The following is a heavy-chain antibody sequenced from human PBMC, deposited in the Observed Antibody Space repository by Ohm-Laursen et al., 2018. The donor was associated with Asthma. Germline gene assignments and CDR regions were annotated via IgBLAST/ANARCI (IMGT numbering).Heavy chain of an antibody. D-gene: IGHD4-17*01. Sequence: SLRLSCAASGFTLSSYAMHWVRQAPGKGLEWVAVISYDGSNKYYADSVKGRFTISRDNSKNTLYLQMNSLRAEDTAVYYCARDDSTTVTSFGMDVWGQGTTVTVSS. CDR2: ISYDGSNK. V-gene: IGHV3-30-3*01. J-gene: IGHJ6*02. CDR1: GFTLSSYA. CDR3: ARDDSTTVTSFGMDV.